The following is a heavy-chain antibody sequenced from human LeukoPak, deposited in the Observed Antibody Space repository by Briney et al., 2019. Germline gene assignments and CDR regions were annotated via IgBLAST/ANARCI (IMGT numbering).Heavy chain of an antibody. CDR3: TRVQAGRSGLMDV. CDR1: GFTLNGYW. J-gene: IGHJ6*02. CDR2: IDPDGSTT. Sequence: GGPLRLSCAASGFTLNGYWMHWVRQAPGEGLVWVSRIDPDGSTTNYAESVKGRFTTSRDNAKNTMYLQMNSLRAEDTALYYCTRVQAGRSGLMDVWGRGTTVTVSS. D-gene: IGHD2-8*02. V-gene: IGHV3-74*01.